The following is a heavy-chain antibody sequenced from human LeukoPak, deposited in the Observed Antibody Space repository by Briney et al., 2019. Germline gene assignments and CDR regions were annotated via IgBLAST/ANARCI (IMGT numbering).Heavy chain of an antibody. CDR2: TYYRGST. V-gene: IGHV4-59*01. Sequence: SETLSLTCTVSGGSISSYYWSWIRQPPGKGLEWIGYTYYRGSTDYNPSLKSRVTISVDTSKNQFSLKLSSVTAADTAVYYCARVGYSSGWYLDYWGQGTLVTVSS. D-gene: IGHD6-19*01. J-gene: IGHJ4*02. CDR3: ARVGYSSGWYLDY. CDR1: GGSISSYY.